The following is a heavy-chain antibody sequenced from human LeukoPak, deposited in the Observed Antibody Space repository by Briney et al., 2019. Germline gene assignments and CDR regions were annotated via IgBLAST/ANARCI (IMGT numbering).Heavy chain of an antibody. CDR2: INHSGST. D-gene: IGHD3-22*01. Sequence: SETLSLTCAAYGGSFSGYYWSWIRQPPGKGLEWIGEINHSGSTNYNPSLKSRVTISVDTSKNQFSLKLSSVTAADTAVYYCAREEYYYDSSGYYFDYWGQGTLVTVSS. CDR3: AREEYYYDSSGYYFDY. CDR1: GGSFSGYY. V-gene: IGHV4-34*01. J-gene: IGHJ4*02.